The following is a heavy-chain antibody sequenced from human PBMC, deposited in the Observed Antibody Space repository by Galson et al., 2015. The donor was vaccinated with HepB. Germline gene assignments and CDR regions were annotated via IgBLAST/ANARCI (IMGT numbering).Heavy chain of an antibody. CDR3: AKAAGSGNYQLYFDY. CDR1: GFTFSNDV. V-gene: IGHV3-23*01. D-gene: IGHD3-10*01. Sequence: SLRLSCAASGFTFSNDVMNWVRQAPGKGLEWVSSVSGNSGSTFYADSVKGRFAISRDNSKKTLYLQMNSLRVEDTAVYYCAKAAGSGNYQLYFDYWGQGTLVTVSP. J-gene: IGHJ4*02. CDR2: VSGNSGST.